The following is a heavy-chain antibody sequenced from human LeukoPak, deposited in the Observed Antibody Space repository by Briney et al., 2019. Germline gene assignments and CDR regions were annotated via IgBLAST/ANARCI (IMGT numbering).Heavy chain of an antibody. CDR3: ARRLGYCSSTSCPFDY. Sequence: SVKVSCKASGGTFSSYAISWVRQAPGQGLEWMGGIIPIFGTANYAQKFQGRVTITTDESTSAAYMELSSLRSEDTAVYYCARRLGYCSSTSCPFDYWGQGTLVTVSS. CDR1: GGTFSSYA. D-gene: IGHD2-2*01. CDR2: IIPIFGTA. V-gene: IGHV1-69*05. J-gene: IGHJ4*02.